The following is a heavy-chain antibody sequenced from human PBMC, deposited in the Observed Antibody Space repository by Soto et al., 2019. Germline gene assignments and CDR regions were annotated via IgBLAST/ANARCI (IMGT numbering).Heavy chain of an antibody. V-gene: IGHV3-23*01. Sequence: EVQLLESGGGLVKPGWSLKLSCAASGFTFSFCAMSWVRQAPGKGLEWVSSIRGSGGETYYADSVRGRFTISRDNSKNTLYLQMNSLRVEDTAVDYCVKGHSDSYYYFDSWGQGTLVTVSS. CDR1: GFTFSFCA. D-gene: IGHD1-26*01. J-gene: IGHJ4*02. CDR2: IRGSGGET. CDR3: VKGHSDSYYYFDS.